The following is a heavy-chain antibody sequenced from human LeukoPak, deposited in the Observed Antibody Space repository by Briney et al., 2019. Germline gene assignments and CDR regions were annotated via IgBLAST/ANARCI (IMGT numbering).Heavy chain of an antibody. CDR2: ISDSGSTI. CDR1: GFNFSDYY. J-gene: IGHJ4*02. V-gene: IGHV3-11*01. CDR3: VRDPWGSRGY. D-gene: IGHD2-2*01. Sequence: PGGSLRLSCAASGFNFSDYYMSWIRQAPGKGPEWVSHISDSGSTINYADSVKGRFTISRDNTKKSLFLQMNSLRAEDTAVYYCVRDPWGSRGYWGQGTPVTVSS.